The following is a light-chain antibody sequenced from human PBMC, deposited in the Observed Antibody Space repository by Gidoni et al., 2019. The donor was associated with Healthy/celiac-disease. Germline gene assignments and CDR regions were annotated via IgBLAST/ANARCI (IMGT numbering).Light chain of an antibody. CDR1: QSISSW. Sequence: DIQMSQSPSTLSASVGDRVNITGRASQSISSWLAWYQQKPGKAPKLLIYDASSLESGVPSRFSGSGAGTEFTLPISSLQPDDFATYYCQQYNSYLTWTFGQGTKVEIK. CDR2: DAS. CDR3: QQYNSYLTWT. V-gene: IGKV1-5*01. J-gene: IGKJ1*01.